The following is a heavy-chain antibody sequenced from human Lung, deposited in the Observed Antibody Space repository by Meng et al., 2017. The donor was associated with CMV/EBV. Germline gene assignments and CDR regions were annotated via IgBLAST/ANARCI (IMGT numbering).Heavy chain of an antibody. V-gene: IGHV5-51*01. CDR2: IYPGDSDT. J-gene: IGHJ5*02. CDR1: GYSFTSYW. CDR3: ARTVKYYYDSSGPDP. D-gene: IGHD3-22*01. Sequence: ESXKISXKGSGYSFTSYWIGWVRQMPGKGLEWMGIIYPGDSDTRYSPSFQGQVTISADKSISTAYLQWSSLKASDTAMYYCARTVKYYYDSSGPDPWGQGXLVTVSS.